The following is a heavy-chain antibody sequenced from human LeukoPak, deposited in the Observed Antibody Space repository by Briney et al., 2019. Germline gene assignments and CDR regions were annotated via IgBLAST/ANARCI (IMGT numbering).Heavy chain of an antibody. D-gene: IGHD1-14*01. Sequence: PGDSLRLSCVASGFTFNLYPMTWVRQSPEEGLEWVSTIGTGGDTYYADSVKGRFTISRDDSKNTLYLQMHSLGAEDTAVYYCAKSRVVDRRRYFDYWGQGTLVTVSS. CDR2: IGTGGDT. J-gene: IGHJ4*02. V-gene: IGHV3-23*01. CDR3: AKSRVVDRRRYFDY. CDR1: GFTFNLYP.